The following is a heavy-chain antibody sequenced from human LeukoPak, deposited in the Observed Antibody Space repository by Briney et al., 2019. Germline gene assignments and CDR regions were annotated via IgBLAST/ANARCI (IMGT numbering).Heavy chain of an antibody. CDR1: GGTFSSYA. D-gene: IGHD3-9*01. Sequence: GSSVTVSCKASGGTFSSYAISWVRQAPGQGLEWMGGIIPIFGTANYAQKFQGRVTITTDESTSTAYMELSSLRSEDTAVYYCARGPLRYFDWLSQSPPPYFDYWGQGTLVTVSS. V-gene: IGHV1-69*05. CDR2: IIPIFGTA. CDR3: ARGPLRYFDWLSQSPPPYFDY. J-gene: IGHJ4*02.